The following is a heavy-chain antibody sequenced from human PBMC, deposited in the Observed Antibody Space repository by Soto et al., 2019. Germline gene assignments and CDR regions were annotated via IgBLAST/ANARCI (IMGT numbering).Heavy chain of an antibody. CDR3: ARQRWEVGATLGYYYYYYGMDV. CDR2: IDPSDSYT. J-gene: IGHJ6*02. Sequence: PGESLKISCKGSGYSFTSYWISWVRQMPGKGLEWMGRIDPSDSYTNYSPSFQGHVTISADKSISTAYLQWSSLKASDTAMYYCARQRWEVGATLGYYYYYYGMDVWGQGTTVTVSS. D-gene: IGHD1-26*01. V-gene: IGHV5-10-1*01. CDR1: GYSFTSYW.